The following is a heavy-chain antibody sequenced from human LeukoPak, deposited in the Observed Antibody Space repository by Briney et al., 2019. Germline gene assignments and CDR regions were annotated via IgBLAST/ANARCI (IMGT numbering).Heavy chain of an antibody. D-gene: IGHD3-3*01. CDR1: GFTFSRYT. J-gene: IGHJ4*02. Sequence: PGGSLRLSCAASGFTFSRYTMNWIRQAPGKGLEWVSYITGSTSIIYYADSVKGRFTISRDNAKNSLFLQMNSLRAEDTAVYCCARDGDYNFWIGNYDYWGQGALVTVSS. CDR2: ITGSTSII. V-gene: IGHV3-48*01. CDR3: ARDGDYNFWIGNYDY.